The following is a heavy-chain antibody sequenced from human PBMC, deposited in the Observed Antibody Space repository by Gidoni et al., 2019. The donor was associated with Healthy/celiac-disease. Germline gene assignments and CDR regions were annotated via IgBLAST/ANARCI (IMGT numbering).Heavy chain of an antibody. CDR1: EFTFGAYA. Sequence: EVQLVESGGGLVKPGRSLRLSCTASEFTFGAYAMSWFRQAPGKGLEWVGFIRSKAYGGTTEYAASVKGRFTISRDDSKSIAYLQMNSLKTEDTAVYYCTRDNIPRDYWGQGTLVTVSS. V-gene: IGHV3-49*05. CDR3: TRDNIPRDY. CDR2: IRSKAYGGTT. J-gene: IGHJ4*02.